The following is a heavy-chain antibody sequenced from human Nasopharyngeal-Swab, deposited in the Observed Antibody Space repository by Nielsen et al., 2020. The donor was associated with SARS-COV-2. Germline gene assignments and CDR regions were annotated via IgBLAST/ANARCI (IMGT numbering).Heavy chain of an antibody. Sequence: SETLSLTCTVSGGSISSGGYYWSWIRQHPGKGLEWIGYIYYSGSTYYNPSLKSRVTISVDTSKNQFSLKLSSVTAADTAVYYCARVVILTGYYAFDIWGQGTMVTVSS. CDR2: IYYSGST. D-gene: IGHD3-9*01. V-gene: IGHV4-31*03. J-gene: IGHJ3*02. CDR3: ARVVILTGYYAFDI. CDR1: GGSISSGGYY.